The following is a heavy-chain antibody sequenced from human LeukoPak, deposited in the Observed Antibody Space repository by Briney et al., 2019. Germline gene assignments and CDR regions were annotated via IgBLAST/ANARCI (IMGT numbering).Heavy chain of an antibody. J-gene: IGHJ4*02. CDR1: GFTFSSYS. D-gene: IGHD6-13*01. Sequence: GGSLRLSCAASGFTFSSYSMNWVRQAPGKGLGWVSSISSSSSYIYYADSVKGRFTISRDNAKNSLYLQMNSLRVEDTAVYYCARRRLAASGSEDYWGQGTLVTVSS. CDR2: ISSSSSYI. V-gene: IGHV3-21*01. CDR3: ARRRLAASGSEDY.